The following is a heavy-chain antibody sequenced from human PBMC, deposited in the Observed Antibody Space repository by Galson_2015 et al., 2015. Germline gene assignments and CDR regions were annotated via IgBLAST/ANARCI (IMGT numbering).Heavy chain of an antibody. CDR2: VSVYNDNT. J-gene: IGHJ6*02. CDR1: GYTFTSYG. V-gene: IGHV1-18*01. CDR3: ARLAYCRGGSCSYHGMDV. Sequence: SVKVSCKASGYTFTSYGISWVRQAPGQGLEWMGWVSVYNDNTNSAQKLQGRVTMTTDTFTSTAYMELRSLRSDDTAMYYCARLAYCRGGSCSYHGMDVWGQGTLVTVSS. D-gene: IGHD2-15*01.